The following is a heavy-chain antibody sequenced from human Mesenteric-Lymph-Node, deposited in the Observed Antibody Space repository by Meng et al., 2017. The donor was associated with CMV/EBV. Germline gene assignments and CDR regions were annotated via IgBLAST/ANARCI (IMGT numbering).Heavy chain of an antibody. CDR1: GYTFTGYY. CDR2: INPNSGDT. D-gene: IGHD3-10*01. CDR3: ARDWEIVMIRGAIMDY. Sequence: ASVKVSCKASGYTFTGYYMHWVRQAPGQGLEWMGWINPNSGDTNSAQKFQGRVTMTRDTSINTAYMELNRLRSDDTAVYYCARDWEIVMIRGAIMDYWGQGTLVTVSS. J-gene: IGHJ4*02. V-gene: IGHV1-2*02.